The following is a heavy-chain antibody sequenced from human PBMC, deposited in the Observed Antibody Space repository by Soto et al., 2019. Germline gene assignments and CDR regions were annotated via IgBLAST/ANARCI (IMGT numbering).Heavy chain of an antibody. D-gene: IGHD3-3*01. Sequence: GESLTISCKGSGYSFTSYWIGWVRQMPGKGLEWMGIIYPGDSDTRYSPSFQGQVTISADKSISTAYLQWSSLKASDTAMYYFARHHIFDFWSGSPTWFDYWGQGTLVTVSS. J-gene: IGHJ4*02. CDR1: GYSFTSYW. CDR3: ARHHIFDFWSGSPTWFDY. V-gene: IGHV5-51*01. CDR2: IYPGDSDT.